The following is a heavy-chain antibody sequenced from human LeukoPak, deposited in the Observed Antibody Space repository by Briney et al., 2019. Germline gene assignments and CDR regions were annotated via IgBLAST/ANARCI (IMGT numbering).Heavy chain of an antibody. CDR1: GFTFSSYA. CDR3: ARDRAQYSIGWYGEGLGY. D-gene: IGHD6-19*01. CDR2: ISYDGNNK. Sequence: PGGCLRLSCAASGFTFSSYAMHWGRQAPGKGLEWVALISYDGNNKDYADSVRGRFTISRDNSKSTLYLQMDSLRPEDTAVYYCARDRAQYSIGWYGEGLGYWGQGIPVTVSS. V-gene: IGHV3-30-3*01. J-gene: IGHJ4*02.